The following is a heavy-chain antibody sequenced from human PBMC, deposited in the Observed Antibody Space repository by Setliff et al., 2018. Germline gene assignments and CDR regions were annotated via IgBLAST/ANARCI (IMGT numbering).Heavy chain of an antibody. CDR1: GGSISSYY. V-gene: IGHV4-4*08. CDR2: IYIGGSA. Sequence: PSETLSLTCTVSGGSISSYYWSWIRQPAGKGLEWIGHIYIGGSANYNPSLKSRVTISIDTSKNQFSLKLTSVTAADTAIYYCARRRANYNWFDSWGQGTLVTVSS. J-gene: IGHJ5*01. CDR3: ARRRANYNWFDS.